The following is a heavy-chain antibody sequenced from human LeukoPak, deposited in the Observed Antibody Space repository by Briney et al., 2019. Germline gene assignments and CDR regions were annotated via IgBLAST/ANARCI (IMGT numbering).Heavy chain of an antibody. V-gene: IGHV4-34*01. D-gene: IGHD3-10*01. J-gene: IGHJ3*02. Sequence: PSETLSLTCAVYGGSFSGSYWTWIRQPPGKGLEWIGEVNRSGGTNYNPSLKSRVTISIDTSKNQFSLKVTSVTAADTATYFCAREDRGGSDSFDIWGQGTTVTVSS. CDR1: GGSFSGSY. CDR2: VNRSGGT. CDR3: AREDRGGSDSFDI.